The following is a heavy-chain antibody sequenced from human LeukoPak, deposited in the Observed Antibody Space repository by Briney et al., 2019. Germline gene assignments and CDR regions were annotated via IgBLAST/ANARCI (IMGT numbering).Heavy chain of an antibody. CDR3: ARGWGYFDY. CDR2: IIPILGIA. J-gene: IGHJ4*02. CDR1: GGTFSSYA. Sequence: VASVKVSCKASGGTFSSYAISWVRQAPGQGLEWMGRIIPILGIANYAQKIQGRVTITADKSTSTAYMELSSLRSEDTAVYYCARGWGYFDYWGQGTLVTVSS. V-gene: IGHV1-69*04. D-gene: IGHD7-27*01.